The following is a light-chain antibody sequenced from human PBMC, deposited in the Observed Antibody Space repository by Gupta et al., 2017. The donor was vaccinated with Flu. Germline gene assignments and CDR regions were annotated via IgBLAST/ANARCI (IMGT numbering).Light chain of an antibody. CDR1: SNNVGNQG. CDR2: SNN. J-gene: IGLJ3*02. Sequence: ATLTCAGDSNNVGNQGSAWLQQHQGHPPKLLVYSNNNRPSGISERFSASRSGNKASLTITGLRPEEEADYYCSAWDTSLITLVFGGGTKLTVL. CDR3: SAWDTSLITLV. V-gene: IGLV10-54*01.